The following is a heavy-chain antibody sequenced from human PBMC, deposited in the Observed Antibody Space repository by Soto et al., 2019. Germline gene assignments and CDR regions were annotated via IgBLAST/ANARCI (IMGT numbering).Heavy chain of an antibody. CDR1: GGSFRNFV. D-gene: IGHD1-26*01. J-gene: IGHJ4*02. CDR3: ARDLVGGATIRS. V-gene: IGHV1-69*19. Sequence: QVQLVQSGAEVKKPGSSVKVSCKASGGSFRNFVISWVRQAPGQGLEWMGGIIPNSGTTNYAQKFQGKVTITADESTSTAYMELTGLTSEDTSLYCCARDLVGGATIRSWGQGTLVTVSS. CDR2: IIPNSGTT.